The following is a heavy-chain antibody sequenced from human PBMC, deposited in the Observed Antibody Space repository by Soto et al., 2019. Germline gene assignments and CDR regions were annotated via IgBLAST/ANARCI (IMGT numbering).Heavy chain of an antibody. CDR1: GLRFSIYS. CDR3: ARSVEGHFDY. D-gene: IGHD6-19*01. CDR2: ITSDTKTI. V-gene: IGHV3-48*02. Sequence: EVQLVESGGNLVQPGGSLRLSCAASGLRFSIYSMNWVRQAPGKGLEWSAYITSDTKTIKYADSVKGRFTISRDNGKNSVYLQMNSLRDEDTAVYYCARSVEGHFDYWGQGTVVTVSA. J-gene: IGHJ4*02.